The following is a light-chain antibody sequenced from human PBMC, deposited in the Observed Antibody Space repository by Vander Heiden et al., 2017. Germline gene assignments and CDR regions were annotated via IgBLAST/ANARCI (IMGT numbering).Light chain of an antibody. CDR3: QQYYSTPFT. CDR1: QSVLYSAKNKNY. J-gene: IGKJ3*01. Sequence: DNVMTQSPDSLAVSLGERATINCKSSQSVLYSAKNKNYLAWYQQKPGQPPKLLIYWASTRESGVPDRFSGSGSGTDFTLTISSLQAEDVAVYYCQQYYSTPFTFGPGTKVDIK. V-gene: IGKV4-1*01. CDR2: WAS.